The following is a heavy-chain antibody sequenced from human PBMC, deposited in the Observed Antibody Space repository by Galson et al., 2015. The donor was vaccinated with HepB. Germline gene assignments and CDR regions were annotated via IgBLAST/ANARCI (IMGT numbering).Heavy chain of an antibody. CDR3: TSKDAAMAH. V-gene: IGHV3-15*01. J-gene: IGHJ4*02. Sequence: SLRLSCAASGFTFSDAWMSWVRQAPGKGLECVGRIKSNTDGGTTDYAAPVKGRFSISRDDSKNRLYLQMNSLKIEDTAMYYCTSKDAAMAHWGQGTLVTVSS. CDR2: IKSNTDGGTT. D-gene: IGHD5-18*01. CDR1: GFTFSDAW.